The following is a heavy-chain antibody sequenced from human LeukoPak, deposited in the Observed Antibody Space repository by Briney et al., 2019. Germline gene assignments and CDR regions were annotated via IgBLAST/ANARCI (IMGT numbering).Heavy chain of an antibody. Sequence: SETLSLTCTVSGGSISSHYWSWIRQPPGKGLEWIGYIYYSGSTNYNPSLKSRVTISVDTSKNQFSLKLSSVTAADTAVYYCARVLGYYYDSSGYNDYWGQGTLVTVSS. D-gene: IGHD3-22*01. CDR2: IYYSGST. CDR3: ARVLGYYYDSSGYNDY. V-gene: IGHV4-59*11. CDR1: GGSISSHY. J-gene: IGHJ4*02.